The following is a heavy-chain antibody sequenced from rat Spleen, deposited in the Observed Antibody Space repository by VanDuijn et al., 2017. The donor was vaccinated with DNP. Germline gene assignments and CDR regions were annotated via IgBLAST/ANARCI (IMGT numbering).Heavy chain of an antibody. Sequence: EVQLVETGGGLVQPGRSLKLSCVASGFTFSSYWMYWIRQAPGKGLEWVASINTDGGSTYYPDSVKGRFTISRDNAENTVYLQMNGLRSEDTATYSGAKDTGGWYFDFWGPETMVTLSS. CDR3: AKDTGGWYFDF. CDR1: GFTFSSYW. V-gene: IGHV5-58*01. J-gene: IGHJ1*01. CDR2: INTDGGST. D-gene: IGHD4-2*01.